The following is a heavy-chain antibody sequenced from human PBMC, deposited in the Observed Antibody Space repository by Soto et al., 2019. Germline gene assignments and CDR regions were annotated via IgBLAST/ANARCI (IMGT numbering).Heavy chain of an antibody. CDR1: GGTFSSYA. CDR2: IIPIFGTA. V-gene: IGHV1-69*13. D-gene: IGHD3-22*01. CDR3: AREDSSGYYPLYYYYGMDV. J-gene: IGHJ6*02. Sequence: SVKVSCKASGGTFSSYAISWVRQAPGQGLEWMGGIIPIFGTANYAQKFQGRVTITADESTSTAYMELSSLRSEDTAVYYCAREDSSGYYPLYYYYGMDVWGQGTTVTVSS.